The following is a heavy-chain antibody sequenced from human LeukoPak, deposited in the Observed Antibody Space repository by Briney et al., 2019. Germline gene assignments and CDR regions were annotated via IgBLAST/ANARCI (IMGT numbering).Heavy chain of an antibody. CDR3: VRGVSDISGYSKYLDN. V-gene: IGHV5-10-1*01. J-gene: IGHJ4*02. Sequence: GESLKITCKGSGYRFTNSWITWVRQMPGKGLEWMGKIDPSDSYTKYSPSFRGHVTISVDKSIRTAYLQWSSLKASDTAMYYCVRGVSDISGYSKYLDNWGQGTLVTVSS. CDR1: GYRFTNSW. CDR2: IDPSDSYT. D-gene: IGHD3-22*01.